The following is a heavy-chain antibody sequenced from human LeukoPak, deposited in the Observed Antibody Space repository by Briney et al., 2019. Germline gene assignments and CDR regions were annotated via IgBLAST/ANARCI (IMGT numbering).Heavy chain of an antibody. CDR2: IYYSGST. D-gene: IGHD5-12*01. Sequence: SETLSLTCTVSGGSISSSSYYWGWIRQPPGKGLEWIGSIYYSGSTYYNPSLKSRVTISVDTSKNQFSLKLSSVTAADTAVYYCARNLATEYNWFDPWGQGTLVTVSS. J-gene: IGHJ5*02. CDR3: ARNLATEYNWFDP. V-gene: IGHV4-39*07. CDR1: GGSISSSSYY.